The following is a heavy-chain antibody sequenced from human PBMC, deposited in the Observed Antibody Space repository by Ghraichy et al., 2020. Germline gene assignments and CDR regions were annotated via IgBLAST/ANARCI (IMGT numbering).Heavy chain of an antibody. V-gene: IGHV3-7*03. J-gene: IGHJ4*02. Sequence: GGSLRLSCAASGFTFSYYGMSWVRQAPGKGLEWVANINQDGSDKRYVDSVKGRFTISRDNTKNSLSLQMNSLRAEDTAVYYCPTYYESLGLVHWGRGTLVTVSP. D-gene: IGHD3-3*01. CDR1: GFTFSYYG. CDR2: INQDGSDK. CDR3: PTYYESLGLVH.